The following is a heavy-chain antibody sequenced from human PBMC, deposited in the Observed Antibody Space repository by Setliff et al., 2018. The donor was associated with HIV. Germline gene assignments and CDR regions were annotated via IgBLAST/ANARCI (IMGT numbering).Heavy chain of an antibody. CDR2: VHNTDT. CDR1: KFSVSDSY. D-gene: IGHD3-16*01. CDR3: VRGETYAHWPKGDY. J-gene: IGHJ4*02. Sequence: PSETLSLSCVASKFSVSDSYMGWVRQAPGKGLEWVSFVHNTDTYYANSVKGRFTISRDNSKTMVFLRMNSLRPEDSAMYYCVRGETYAHWPKGDYWGQGTLVTVS. V-gene: IGHV3-53*01.